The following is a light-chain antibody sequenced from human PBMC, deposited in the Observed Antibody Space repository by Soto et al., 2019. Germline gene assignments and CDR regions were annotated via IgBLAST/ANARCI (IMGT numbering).Light chain of an antibody. Sequence: DIQMTQSPSSLSASVGDRVTITCRASQSISSYLNWYQQKPGKAPKLLIYGTSSLQSGVPSRFSGSGSRTDFTLTISSLQPEDFATYYCQQSYSTPRPFGQGTKVEIQ. CDR1: QSISSY. J-gene: IGKJ1*01. CDR3: QQSYSTPRP. V-gene: IGKV1-39*01. CDR2: GTS.